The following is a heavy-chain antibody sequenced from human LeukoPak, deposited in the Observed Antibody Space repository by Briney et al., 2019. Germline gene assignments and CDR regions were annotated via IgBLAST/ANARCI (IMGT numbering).Heavy chain of an antibody. CDR1: GGSISSGGYY. D-gene: IGHD6-13*01. CDR2: IYYSGST. Sequence: PSETLSLTCTVSGGSISSGGYYWSWIRQHPGKGLEWIGYIYYSGSTYYNPSLKSRVTISVDTSKNQFSLKLSSVTAADTAVYYCARVAYSSSWYWFDLWGQGTLVTVSS. J-gene: IGHJ5*02. CDR3: ARVAYSSSWYWFDL. V-gene: IGHV4-31*03.